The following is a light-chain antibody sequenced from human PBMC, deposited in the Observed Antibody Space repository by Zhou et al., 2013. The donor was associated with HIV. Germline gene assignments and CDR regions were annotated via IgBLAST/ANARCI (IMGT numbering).Light chain of an antibody. Sequence: QSALTQPPSASGTPGQSVTISCTGTSSDVGGYNYVAWYQQHPGKAPKIMIYEVSKRPSGVPDRFSGSKSGNTASLTVSGLQAEDEAEYFCSSYTSSTFFXLFGGGTKVTVL. CDR3: SSYTSSTFFXL. CDR2: EVS. CDR1: SSDVGGYNY. V-gene: IGLV2-8*01. J-gene: IGLJ2*01.